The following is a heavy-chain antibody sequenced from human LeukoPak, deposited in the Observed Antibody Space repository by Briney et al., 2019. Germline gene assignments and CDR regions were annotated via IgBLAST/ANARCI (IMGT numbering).Heavy chain of an antibody. CDR3: TREGVGGFDT. J-gene: IGHJ3*02. CDR2: IKQDGSDK. V-gene: IGHV3-7*01. Sequence: GGSLRLSCAASAASGFTFSSYAFHWVRQAPGKGLEWVANIKQDGSDKDYVDSVKGRFTISRDNAMNSLYLQMNSLRVEDTAVYYCTREGVGGFDTWGQGAMVTVSS. CDR1: GFTFSSYA. D-gene: IGHD3-16*01.